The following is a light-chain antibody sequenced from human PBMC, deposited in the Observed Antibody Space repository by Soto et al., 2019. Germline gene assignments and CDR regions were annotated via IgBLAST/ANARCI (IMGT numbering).Light chain of an antibody. V-gene: IGLV2-14*01. CDR1: SSDVGGYNY. Sequence: QSVLTQPASVSGSPGQSITISCTGTSSDVGGYNYVSWYQQHPGKAPKLMIYEVSNRPSGVSNRFSGSKSGNTASLTISGRQAADEADYYCSSYTSSSIDYVFGTGTKLTVL. CDR3: SSYTSSSIDYV. CDR2: EVS. J-gene: IGLJ1*01.